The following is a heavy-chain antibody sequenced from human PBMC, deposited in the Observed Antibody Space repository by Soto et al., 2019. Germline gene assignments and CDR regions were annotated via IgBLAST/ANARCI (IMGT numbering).Heavy chain of an antibody. CDR3: ARGSAADAFDI. J-gene: IGHJ3*02. V-gene: IGHV1-69*06. CDR2: IIPVIDTA. CDR1: GGTFN. D-gene: IGHD6-25*01. Sequence: QVQLVQSGAEVKKPGSSVKVSCKVSGGTFNIRWVRQAPGQGLEWMGGIIPVIDTANYARKFQGRVVISADRATNILYMEMMSLTLEYTAVYYCARGSAADAFDIWGQGTMVTVSS.